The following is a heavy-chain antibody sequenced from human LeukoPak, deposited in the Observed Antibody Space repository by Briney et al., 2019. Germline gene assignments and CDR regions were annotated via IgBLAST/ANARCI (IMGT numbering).Heavy chain of an antibody. V-gene: IGHV3-30*04. CDR1: GFTFSSYA. D-gene: IGHD6-13*01. CDR3: ARDPRRYSSSIDY. Sequence: GGSLRLSCAASGFTFSSYAMHWVRQAPGKGLEWVAVISYDGSNKYYADSVKGRFTNSRDNSKNTLYLQMNSLRAEDTAVYYCARDPRRYSSSIDYWGQGTLVTVSS. J-gene: IGHJ4*02. CDR2: ISYDGSNK.